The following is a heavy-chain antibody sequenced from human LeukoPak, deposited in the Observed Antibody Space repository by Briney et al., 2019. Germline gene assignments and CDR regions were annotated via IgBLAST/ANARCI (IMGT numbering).Heavy chain of an antibody. J-gene: IGHJ1*01. V-gene: IGHV3-21*01. CDR3: ARDFTTVTTAYLHH. Sequence: GGSLRLSCAASGFSLNSYSMNWVRQAPGKGLEWVSSISTNGHIYYADSVKGRFTIFGDDAENSLYLQMNGLRAGDTAIYYCARDFTTVTTAYLHHWGQGTLVTGSS. D-gene: IGHD4-17*01. CDR2: ISTNGHI. CDR1: GFSLNSYS.